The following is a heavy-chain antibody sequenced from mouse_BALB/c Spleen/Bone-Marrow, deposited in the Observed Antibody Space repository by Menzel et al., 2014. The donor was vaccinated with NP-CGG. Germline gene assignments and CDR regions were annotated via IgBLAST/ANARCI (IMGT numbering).Heavy chain of an antibody. Sequence: EVKVEESGGGLVQPGGSLKLSCAASGFDFSRYWMSWVRQAPGKGLEWIGEINPDSSTINYTPSLKDKFIISRDNAKNTLFLQMSKVRSEDTALYYCARQGYYGYSDYWGQGTTLTVSS. CDR1: GFDFSRYW. CDR2: INPDSSTI. V-gene: IGHV4-1*02. D-gene: IGHD1-2*01. J-gene: IGHJ2*01. CDR3: ARQGYYGYSDY.